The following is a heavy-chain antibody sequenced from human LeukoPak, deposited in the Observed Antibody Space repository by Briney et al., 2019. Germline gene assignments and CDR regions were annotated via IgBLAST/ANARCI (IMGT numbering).Heavy chain of an antibody. CDR2: INPNSGGT. V-gene: IGHV1-2*02. J-gene: IGHJ4*02. CDR3: ARAPLYYYGSGSLDY. CDR1: GYTFTGYY. D-gene: IGHD3-10*01. Sequence: GASVTVSCKASGYTFTGYYMHWVRQAPGQGLEWMGWINPNSGGTNYAQKFQGRVTMTRDTSISTAYMELSRLRSDDTAVYYCARAPLYYYGSGSLDYWGQGTLVTVSS.